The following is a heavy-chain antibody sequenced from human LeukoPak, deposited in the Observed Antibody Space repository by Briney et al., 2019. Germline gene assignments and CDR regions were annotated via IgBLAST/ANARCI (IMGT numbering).Heavy chain of an antibody. D-gene: IGHD1-26*01. CDR1: GFPLNSRW. CDR2: IENDGIAT. V-gene: IGHV3-74*03. Sequence: GGSLTLSCAASGFPLNSRWMHWVRQAPGKGLMWVSRIENDGIATTYAESVKGRFTISRDDAKNTLYLQMNSLRLDDTAVYFCVRGGARSHDYWGQRTLVTVSS. CDR3: VRGGARSHDY. J-gene: IGHJ4*02.